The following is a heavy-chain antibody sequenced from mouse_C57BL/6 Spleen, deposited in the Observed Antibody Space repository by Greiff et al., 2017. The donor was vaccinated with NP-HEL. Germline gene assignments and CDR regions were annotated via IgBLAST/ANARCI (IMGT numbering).Heavy chain of an antibody. V-gene: IGHV1-69*01. CDR1: GYTFTSYW. CDR3: ACLLRQGYFDV. D-gene: IGHD1-2*01. Sequence: QVQLQQPGAELVMPGASVKLSCKASGYTFTSYWMHWVKQRPGQGLEWIGEIDPSDSYTNYNQKFKGKSTLTVDKSSSTAYMQLSSLTSEDSAVYYCACLLRQGYFDVWGTGTTVTVSS. CDR2: IDPSDSYT. J-gene: IGHJ1*03.